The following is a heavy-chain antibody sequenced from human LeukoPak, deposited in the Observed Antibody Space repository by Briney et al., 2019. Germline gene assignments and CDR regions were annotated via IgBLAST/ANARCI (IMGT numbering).Heavy chain of an antibody. V-gene: IGHV4-38-2*01. D-gene: IGHD3-16*02. CDR3: ARQSPSPRLRYVWGSYRIGSFDY. J-gene: IGHJ4*02. CDR1: GYSISSGYY. CDR2: IYHSGST. Sequence: SETLSLTCAVSGYSISSGYYWGWIRPPPGKGLEWIGSIYHSGSTYYNPSLKSRVTISVDTSKNQFSLKLSSVTAADTAVYYCARQSPSPRLRYVWGSYRIGSFDYWGQGTLVTVSS.